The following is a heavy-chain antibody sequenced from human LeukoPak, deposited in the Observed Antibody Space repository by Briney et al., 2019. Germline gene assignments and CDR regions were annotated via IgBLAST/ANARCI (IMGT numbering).Heavy chain of an antibody. D-gene: IGHD6-19*01. CDR1: GYTFTSYG. CDR3: APSNSGWYFGFDY. V-gene: IGHV1-18*01. CDR2: ISAYNGNT. J-gene: IGHJ4*02. Sequence: GASVKVSCKASGYTFTSYGISWVRQAPGQGLEWMGWISAYNGNTNYAQKFQGRVTMTRDTSISTAYMELSRLRSDDTAVYYCAPSNSGWYFGFDYWGQGTLVTVSS.